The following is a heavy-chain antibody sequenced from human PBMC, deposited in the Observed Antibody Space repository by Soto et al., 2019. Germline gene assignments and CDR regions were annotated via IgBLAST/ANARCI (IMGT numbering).Heavy chain of an antibody. CDR2: TYYRSKWYN. CDR1: GDRVSSNGAA. V-gene: IGHV6-1*01. CDR3: ARAGDYDCWSGYTCRYYYHAMYV. Sequence: SQTLSLTCAISGDRVSSNGAAWNWIRQSPSRGLEWLGRTYYRSKWYNDYAVSVKSRITINPDTSKNQFSLQLNSVTPEDSARYYCARAGDYDCWSGYTCRYYYHAMYVRRQETT. D-gene: IGHD3-3*01. J-gene: IGHJ6*02.